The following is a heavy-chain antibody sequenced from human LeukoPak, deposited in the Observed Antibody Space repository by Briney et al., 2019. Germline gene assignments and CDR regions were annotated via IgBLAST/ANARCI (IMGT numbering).Heavy chain of an antibody. CDR2: LYYSGST. J-gene: IGHJ4*02. Sequence: PSETLSLTCTVSGGSLTSYYWSWIRQPPGKGLEWIGYLYYSGSTNYNPSLQSRVTLSVDTSKNQFSLKLSSVTAADTAVYFCARDGELTTVDPYFDYWGQGTLVTVSS. D-gene: IGHD4-23*01. CDR3: ARDGELTTVDPYFDY. V-gene: IGHV4-59*01. CDR1: GGSLTSYY.